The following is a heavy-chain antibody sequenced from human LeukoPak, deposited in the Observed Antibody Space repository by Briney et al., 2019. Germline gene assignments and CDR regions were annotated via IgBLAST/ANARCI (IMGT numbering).Heavy chain of an antibody. D-gene: IGHD4-17*01. J-gene: IGHJ5*02. CDR1: GYTFTSYY. CDR3: ARADDYGDYDGGNWFDP. Sequence: ASVKVSCKASGYTFTSYYMHWVRQVPGQGLEWMGIINPSGGSTSYAQKFQGRVTMTRDTSTSTVYMELSSLRSEDTAVYYCARADDYGDYDGGNWFDPWGQGTLVTVSS. V-gene: IGHV1-46*01. CDR2: INPSGGST.